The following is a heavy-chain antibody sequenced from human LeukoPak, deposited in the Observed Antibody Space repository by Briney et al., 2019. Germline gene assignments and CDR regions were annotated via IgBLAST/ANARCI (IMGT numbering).Heavy chain of an antibody. CDR2: IKSKTDGGTT. CDR3: TTTMVRGDVDALDI. CDR1: GFTFSNAW. Sequence: GGSLRLSCAASGFTFSNAWMSWVRQAPGKGLEWVGRIKSKTDGGTTDYAAPVKGRFTISRDDSKNTLYLQMNSLKTEDTAVYYCTTTMVRGDVDALDIWGQGTMVTVSS. D-gene: IGHD3-10*01. J-gene: IGHJ3*02. V-gene: IGHV3-15*01.